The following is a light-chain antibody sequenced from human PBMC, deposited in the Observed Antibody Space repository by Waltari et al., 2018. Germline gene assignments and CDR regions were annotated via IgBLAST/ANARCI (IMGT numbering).Light chain of an antibody. V-gene: IGLV1-40*01. J-gene: IGLJ2*01. CDR2: GNI. Sequence: QSALTQPPSVSGAPGQRVTISCTGRRSNMGAGYDVNWYQQLPGTAPKLLIYGNIYRPSGVPDRFSASKSGTSASLAIIGLQAEDEGSYYCQSFDTSLGVLFGGGTKLTVL. CDR3: QSFDTSLGVL. CDR1: RSNMGAGYD.